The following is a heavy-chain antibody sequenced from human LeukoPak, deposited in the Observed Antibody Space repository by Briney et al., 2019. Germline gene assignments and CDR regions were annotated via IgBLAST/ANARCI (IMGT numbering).Heavy chain of an antibody. J-gene: IGHJ4*02. Sequence: PGGSLRLSCAASGFTFSSHWMTWVRQAPGKGLEWVANIKQDGSEKYYVDSVKGRFTISRDNAKNSVYLQMNSLRAEDTAVYYCARGGTTVTPGDNWGQGTLVTVSS. V-gene: IGHV3-7*05. D-gene: IGHD4-17*01. CDR2: IKQDGSEK. CDR3: ARGGTTVTPGDN. CDR1: GFTFSSHW.